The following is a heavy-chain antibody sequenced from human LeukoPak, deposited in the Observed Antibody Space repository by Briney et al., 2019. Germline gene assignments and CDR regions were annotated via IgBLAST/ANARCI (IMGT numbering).Heavy chain of an antibody. V-gene: IGHV3-48*03. CDR2: ISGSDSLK. CDR1: GFTISTYG. D-gene: IGHD3-10*01. CDR3: AREEYYGSGSYMRYFYYYDMDV. J-gene: IGHJ6*04. Sequence: GGSLRLSCAASGFTISTYGMNWVRQAPGEGLEWVSHISGSDSLKYYADPVKGRFTISRDNAKNSLYLQMNTLRAEDTAVYYCAREEYYGSGSYMRYFYYYDMDVWGKGTTVTVSS.